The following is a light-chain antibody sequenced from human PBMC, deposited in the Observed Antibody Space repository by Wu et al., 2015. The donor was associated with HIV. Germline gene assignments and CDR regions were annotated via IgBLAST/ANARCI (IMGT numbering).Light chain of an antibody. CDR1: QGIMNS. V-gene: IGKV1-33*01. CDR3: QHYDLPLST. Sequence: DIQVTQSPSSLSTSVGDRVTITCLASQGIMNSLNWYQQKPGKAPKLLIFDASNLHAGVPSRFSGSGFGTHFTFTISSLQPEDVATYYCQHYDLPLSTFGQGTKLEIK. J-gene: IGKJ2*02. CDR2: DAS.